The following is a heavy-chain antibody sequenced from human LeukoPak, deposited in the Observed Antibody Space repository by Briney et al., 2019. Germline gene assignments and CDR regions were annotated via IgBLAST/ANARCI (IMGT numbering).Heavy chain of an antibody. J-gene: IGHJ6*03. D-gene: IGHD2-15*01. CDR1: GGSISSGGYY. Sequence: TLSLTCTVSGGSISSGGYYWSWIRQHPGKGLEWIGYIYYSGSTYYNPSLKCRVTISVDTSKNQFSLKLSSVTAADTAVYYCARVRYCSGGSCYSPYYYYYMDVWGKGTTVTVSS. CDR3: ARVRYCSGGSCYSPYYYYYMDV. CDR2: IYYSGST. V-gene: IGHV4-31*03.